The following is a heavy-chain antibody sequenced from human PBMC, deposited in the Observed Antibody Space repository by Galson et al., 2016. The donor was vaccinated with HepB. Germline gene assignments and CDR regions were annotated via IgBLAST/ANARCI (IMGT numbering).Heavy chain of an antibody. V-gene: IGHV3-33*01. D-gene: IGHD6-19*01. CDR2: ISSDGSNK. CDR1: GFTFSNYD. CDR3: ARAGWQWLVPSDY. Sequence: SLRLSCAASGFTFSNYDIQWIRQAPGKGLEWVALISSDGSNKYYVDSVKGRFTISRDNFKNTLFLQMNSLRVEDTAIYYCARAGWQWLVPSDYWGQGTLVTVSS. J-gene: IGHJ4*02.